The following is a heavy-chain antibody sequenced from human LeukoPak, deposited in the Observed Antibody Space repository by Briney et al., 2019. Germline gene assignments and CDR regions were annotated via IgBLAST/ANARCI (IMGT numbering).Heavy chain of an antibody. D-gene: IGHD2/OR15-2a*01. CDR3: ARSNLKYYYYYYGMDV. J-gene: IGHJ6*02. CDR2: MSNSGST. V-gene: IGHV4-39*01. CDR1: GGSISSSSSYY. Sequence: SETLSLTCTVSGGSISSSSSYYWAWIRQPPGKGLEWIGTMSNSGSTYYNPSLKSRVTISGDTSKNQFSLKLSSVTAADTAVYYCARSNLKYYYYYYGMDVWGQGTTVTVSS.